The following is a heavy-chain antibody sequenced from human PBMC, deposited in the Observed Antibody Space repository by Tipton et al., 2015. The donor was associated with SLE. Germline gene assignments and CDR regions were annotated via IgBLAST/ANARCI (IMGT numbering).Heavy chain of an antibody. D-gene: IGHD6-19*01. V-gene: IGHV3-53*05. CDR2: IYSGGST. CDR1: GFTVSSNY. J-gene: IGHJ4*02. CDR3: ARDRGSGWFDFDY. Sequence: SLRLSCAASGFTVSSNYMSWVRQAPGKGLEWVSVIYSGGSTYYAESVKGRFTISRDNSKNTLYLQMNSLRAEDTAVYYCARDRGSGWFDFDYWGQGTLVTVSS.